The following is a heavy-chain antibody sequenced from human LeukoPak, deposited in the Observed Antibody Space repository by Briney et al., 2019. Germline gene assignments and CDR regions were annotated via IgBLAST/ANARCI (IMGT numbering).Heavy chain of an antibody. CDR1: GFTFSDYY. D-gene: IGHD3-3*01. CDR2: ISSSGSTI. Sequence: GGSLRLSCAASGFTFSDYYMSWIRQAPGKGLEWVSYISSSGSTIYYADSVKGRFTTSRDNAKNSLYLQMNSLRAEDTAVYYCARGPPLTISRHFDLWGRGTLVTVSS. CDR3: ARGPPLTISRHFDL. J-gene: IGHJ2*01. V-gene: IGHV3-11*04.